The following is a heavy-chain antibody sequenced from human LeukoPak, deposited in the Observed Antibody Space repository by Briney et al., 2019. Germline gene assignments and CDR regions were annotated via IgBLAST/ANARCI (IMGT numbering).Heavy chain of an antibody. CDR2: ITSRSDYI. Sequence: NPGGSLRLSRAASGFTFSIYSMNWVRQAPGKGLEWVSSITSRSDYIYYADSLKGRFTISRDNAKNSLYLQMNSLGAEDTAVYYCARVRGGSVAGKGIFDYWGQGTLVTVSS. J-gene: IGHJ4*02. CDR1: GFTFSIYS. V-gene: IGHV3-21*01. D-gene: IGHD6-19*01. CDR3: ARVRGGSVAGKGIFDY.